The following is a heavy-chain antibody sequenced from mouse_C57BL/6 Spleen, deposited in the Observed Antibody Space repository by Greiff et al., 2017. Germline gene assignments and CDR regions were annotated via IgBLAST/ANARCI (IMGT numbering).Heavy chain of an antibody. V-gene: IGHV5-9-1*02. CDR2: ISSGGDYL. J-gene: IGHJ3*01. CDR3: TKFAD. CDR1: GFPFSSYA. Sequence: QLQGSGESLLKPGVSLRLSCAPSGFPFSSYALSWVRHTPEKRLRWVAYISSGGDYLYYADTVKGRFTIYRDNARNTLDLQMSSLRAEETAMYYCTKFADWGKGTLVTVSA.